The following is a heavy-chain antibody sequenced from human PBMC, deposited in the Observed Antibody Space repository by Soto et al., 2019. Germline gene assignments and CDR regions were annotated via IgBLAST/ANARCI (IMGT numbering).Heavy chain of an antibody. CDR3: PKDPPRGDLILNWFGP. V-gene: IGHV1-69*06. D-gene: IGHD2-21*01. J-gene: IGHJ5*02. CDR2: IVPVFGST. CDR1: GGTFTTNG. Sequence: QVQLVQSGNEVKKPGSSVKVSCKASGGTFTTNGIIWVRQAPGQGLAWMGSIVPVFGSTKYAQKFPGRLTITADRSTNTAYMDVSSLKSEDTATYYCPKDPPRGDLILNWFGPWGQGTLVTVSS.